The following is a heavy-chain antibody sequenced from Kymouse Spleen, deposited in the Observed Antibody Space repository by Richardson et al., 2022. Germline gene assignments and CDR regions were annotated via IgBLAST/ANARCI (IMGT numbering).Heavy chain of an antibody. D-gene: IGHD6-13*01. CDR3: AKDRYLVIAAAGSFDY. CDR1: GFTFDDYA. CDR2: ISWNSGSI. J-gene: IGHJ4*02. V-gene: IGHV3-9*01. Sequence: EVQLVESGGGLVQPGRSLRLSCAASGFTFDDYAMHWVRQAPGKGLEWVSGISWNSGSIGYADSVKGRFTISRDNAKNSLYLQMNSLRAEDTALYYCAKDRYLVIAAAGSFDYWGQGTLVTVSS.